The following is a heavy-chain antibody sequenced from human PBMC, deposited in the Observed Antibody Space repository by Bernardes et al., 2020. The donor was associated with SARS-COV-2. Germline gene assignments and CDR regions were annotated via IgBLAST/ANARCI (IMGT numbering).Heavy chain of an antibody. CDR2: ISGSGGST. V-gene: IGHV3-23*01. CDR3: ARWQYSSSSDWYFDL. CDR1: GFTFSSYA. D-gene: IGHD6-6*01. Sequence: GGSLRLSCAASGFTFSSYAMSWVRQAPGKGLEWVSAISGSGGSTYYADSVKGRFTISRDNSKNTLYLQMNSLRAEDTAVYYCARWQYSSSSDWYFDLWGRGTLVTVSS. J-gene: IGHJ2*01.